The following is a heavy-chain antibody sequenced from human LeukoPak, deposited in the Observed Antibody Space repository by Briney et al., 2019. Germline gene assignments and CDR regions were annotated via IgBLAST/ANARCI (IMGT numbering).Heavy chain of an antibody. CDR1: GFTFSSYW. CDR3: ARDLVYYDILTGGGDFDY. Sequence: GGSLRLSCAASGFTFSSYWMHWVRQAPGKGLVWVSRINSDGSSTSYADSVKGRFTISRDNAKNTLYLQMNSLRAEDTAVYYCARDLVYYDILTGGGDFDYWGQGTLVTVSS. V-gene: IGHV3-74*01. D-gene: IGHD3-9*01. CDR2: INSDGSST. J-gene: IGHJ4*02.